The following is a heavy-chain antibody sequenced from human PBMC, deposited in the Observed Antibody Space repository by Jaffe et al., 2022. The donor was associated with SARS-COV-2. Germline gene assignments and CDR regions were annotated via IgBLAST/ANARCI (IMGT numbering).Heavy chain of an antibody. D-gene: IGHD3-22*01. Sequence: EVQLLESGGGLVQPGGSLRLSCAASGFTFSSYAMSWVRQAPGKGLEWVSAISGSGGSTYYADSVKGRFTISRDNSKNTLYLQMNSLRAEDTAVYYCAKRPYYYDSSGYYFDYWGQGTLVTVSS. V-gene: IGHV3-23*01. CDR1: GFTFSSYA. CDR2: ISGSGGST. J-gene: IGHJ4*02. CDR3: AKRPYYYDSSGYYFDY.